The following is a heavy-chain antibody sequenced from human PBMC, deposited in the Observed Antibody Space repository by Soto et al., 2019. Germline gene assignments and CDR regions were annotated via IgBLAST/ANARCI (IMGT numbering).Heavy chain of an antibody. J-gene: IGHJ4*02. D-gene: IGHD6-13*01. CDR2: INHSGST. Sequence: SETLSLTCAVYGGSFSGYYWSWIRQPPGKGLEWIGEINHSGSTNYNPSLKSRVTISVDTSKNQFSLKLSSVTAADTAVYYCARGGGIAAAGLYYFDYWGQGTLVTVSS. CDR1: GGSFSGYY. CDR3: ARGGGIAAAGLYYFDY. V-gene: IGHV4-34*01.